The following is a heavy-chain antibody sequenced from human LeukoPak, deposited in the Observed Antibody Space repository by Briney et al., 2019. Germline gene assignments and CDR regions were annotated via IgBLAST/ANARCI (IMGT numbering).Heavy chain of an antibody. CDR1: GGSIGSYY. D-gene: IGHD4-17*01. Sequence: SETLSLTCTVSGGSIGSYYWSWLRQPPGKGLDWIGYIYYSGSTNYNPSLKSRVTISVDTSKNQFSLKLSSVTPADTAIYYCARGGAYGDFDAFDIWGQGTMVTVSS. J-gene: IGHJ3*02. CDR2: IYYSGST. V-gene: IGHV4-59*01. CDR3: ARGGAYGDFDAFDI.